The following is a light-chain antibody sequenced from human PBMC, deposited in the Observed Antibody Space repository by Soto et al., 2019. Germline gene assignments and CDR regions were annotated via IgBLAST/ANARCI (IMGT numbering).Light chain of an antibody. CDR1: QSIDTH. CDR3: PQTYSPPDT. V-gene: IGKV1-39*01. J-gene: IGKJ1*01. Sequence: DIRMTQSPSSLSASVGDRVTITCRASQSIDTHLNWYQQHPGKAPNALIYEASNLQSGVPSRFSGRGSWTNFTLNIRGLPPGDPATYLWPQTYSPPDTFGQGTKVEIK. CDR2: EAS.